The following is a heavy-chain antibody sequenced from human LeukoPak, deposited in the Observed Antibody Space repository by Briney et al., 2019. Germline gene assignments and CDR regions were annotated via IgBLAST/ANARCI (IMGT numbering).Heavy chain of an antibody. D-gene: IGHD6-13*01. CDR1: RGSISPYY. J-gene: IGHJ4*02. V-gene: IGHV4-59*08. CDR3: ARLVCSSLDY. CDR2: VSSSGST. Sequence: PSETLSLTCTVSRGSISPYYWSWIRQPPGKGLEWIGYVSSSGSTNYNPSLKSRVTISVDRSKNQLSLKLSSVTAADTAVYCCARLVCSSLDYWGQGALVTVSS.